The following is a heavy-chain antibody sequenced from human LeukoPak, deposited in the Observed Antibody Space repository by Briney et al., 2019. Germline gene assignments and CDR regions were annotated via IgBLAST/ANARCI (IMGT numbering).Heavy chain of an antibody. CDR1: EYTFTSYD. CDR3: ARAPHPEVNGYNYGWNY. CDR2: MNPNSGNT. Sequence: GASVTVSCKASEYTFTSYDINWVRRATGQGLEWMGWMNPNSGNTGYAPRFQGRITMTRNTSISTAYLELSGLRSEDTAVYYCARAPHPEVNGYNYGWNYWGQGTLVTVSS. D-gene: IGHD5-18*01. J-gene: IGHJ4*02. V-gene: IGHV1-8*01.